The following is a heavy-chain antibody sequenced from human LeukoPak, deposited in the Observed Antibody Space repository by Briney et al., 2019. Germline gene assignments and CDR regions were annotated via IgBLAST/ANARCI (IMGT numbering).Heavy chain of an antibody. V-gene: IGHV1-8*01. J-gene: IGHJ5*02. CDR2: MDPDSGKT. CDR1: GYTFSNFD. Sequence: ASVKVSCKASGYTFSNFDINLVRQATGQGLEWMGWMDPDSGKTGYAQKFQGRLTMTRNTSMSTAYMELSSLRSEDTAVYYCARGTIIGTTYNWFDPWGQGTLVTVSS. D-gene: IGHD1/OR15-1a*01. CDR3: ARGTIIGTTYNWFDP.